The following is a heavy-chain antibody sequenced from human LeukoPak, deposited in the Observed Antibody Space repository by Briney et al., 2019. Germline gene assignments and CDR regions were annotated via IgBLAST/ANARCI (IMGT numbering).Heavy chain of an antibody. CDR3: ANEIRPNDY. CDR1: EFDFSTHA. CDR2: ISISGTKT. Sequence: GGSLRLSCAASEFDFSTHAMTWVRQAPGKGLEWVSAISISGTKTYYADSVKGRFTVSRDNSKNTLYLQMYSLRAEDTAVYYCANEIRPNDYWGQGTLVTVSS. V-gene: IGHV3-23*01. J-gene: IGHJ4*02. D-gene: IGHD4-17*01.